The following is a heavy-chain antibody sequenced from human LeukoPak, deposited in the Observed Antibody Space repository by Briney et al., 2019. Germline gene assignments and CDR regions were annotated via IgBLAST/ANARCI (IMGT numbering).Heavy chain of an antibody. CDR1: GGSFSGYY. Sequence: SETLSLTCAVYGGSFSGYYWSWIRQPPGKGLEWIGEINHSGSTNYNPSLKSRVTISVDTSKNQFSLKLSSVTAADTAVYYCARGLDYYDSSGFRLPALGYWGQGTLVTVSS. CDR2: INHSGST. D-gene: IGHD3-22*01. CDR3: ARGLDYYDSSGFRLPALGY. J-gene: IGHJ4*02. V-gene: IGHV4-34*01.